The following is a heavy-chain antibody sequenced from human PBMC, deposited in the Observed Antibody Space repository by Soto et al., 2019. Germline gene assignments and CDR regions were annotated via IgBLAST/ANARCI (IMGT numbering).Heavy chain of an antibody. D-gene: IGHD1-1*01. V-gene: IGHV3-13*01. CDR2: IGTAGDT. CDR3: ARGWNDVGYFDY. Sequence: GSLRLSCAASGFTFSSYDMHWVRQATGKGLEWVSAIGTAGDTYYPGSVKGRFTISRENAKNSLYLQMNSLRAGDTAVYYCARGWNDVGYFDYWGQGTLVTVSS. J-gene: IGHJ4*02. CDR1: GFTFSSYD.